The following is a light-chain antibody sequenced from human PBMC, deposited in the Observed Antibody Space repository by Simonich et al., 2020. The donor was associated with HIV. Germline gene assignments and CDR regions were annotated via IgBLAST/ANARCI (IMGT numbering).Light chain of an antibody. CDR1: QSVSSN. V-gene: IGKV3-15*01. CDR3: QQYKDLILT. CDR2: GAS. J-gene: IGKJ4*01. Sequence: DIVMTQSPATLSVSPGERATLSCRASQSVSSNLAGYQQKPGQAPRLLIYGASTRATGIPARFSGSGSDTEFILTISSMQSEDFAVYFCQQYKDLILTFGGGTKVDIK.